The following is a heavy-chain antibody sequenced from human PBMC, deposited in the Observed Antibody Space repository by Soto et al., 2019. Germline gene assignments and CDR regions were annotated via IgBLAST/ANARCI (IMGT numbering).Heavy chain of an antibody. Sequence: EVQLVESGGGLVQPGGSLRLSCAASGFTFSIYWMSWVRQTPGKGLQWVANINEDGSERYYVDSVKGRFTISRDNAKNSLYLHMNSLRGEDTAVYDCARVWYLDLGGQGSVVTVSS. CDR2: INEDGSER. J-gene: IGHJ4*02. V-gene: IGHV3-7*05. D-gene: IGHD2-21*01. CDR1: GFTFSIYW. CDR3: ARVWYLDL.